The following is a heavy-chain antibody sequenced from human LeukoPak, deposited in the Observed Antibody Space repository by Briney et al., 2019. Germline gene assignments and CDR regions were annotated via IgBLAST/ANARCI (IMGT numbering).Heavy chain of an antibody. J-gene: IGHJ3*02. CDR2: IYYSGST. CDR3: ARVFGYSSGWYRGNAFDI. Sequence: PETLSLTCTVSGGSISSYYWSRIRQPPGKGLEWIGYIYYSGSTNYNPSLKSRVTIAVDTSKNQFSLKLSSVTAADTAVYYCARVFGYSSGWYRGNAFDIWGQGTMVTVSS. D-gene: IGHD6-19*01. CDR1: GGSISSYY. V-gene: IGHV4-59*01.